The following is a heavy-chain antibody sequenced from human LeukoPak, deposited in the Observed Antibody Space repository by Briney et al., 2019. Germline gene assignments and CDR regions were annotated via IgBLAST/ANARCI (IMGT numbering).Heavy chain of an antibody. V-gene: IGHV4-34*01. CDR2: INHSGST. D-gene: IGHD1-1*01. CDR3: ALGANWNDFFFDY. Sequence: SETLSLTCAVYGGSFIGYYWSWIRQPPGKGLEWIGEINHSGSTNYNPSLKSRVTISVDTSKNQFSLKLSSVTAADTAVYYCALGANWNDFFFDYWGQGTLVTVSS. J-gene: IGHJ4*02. CDR1: GGSFIGYY.